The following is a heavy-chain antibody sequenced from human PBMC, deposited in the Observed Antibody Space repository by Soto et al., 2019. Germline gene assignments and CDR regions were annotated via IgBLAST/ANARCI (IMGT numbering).Heavy chain of an antibody. CDR1: GGTFSTYS. CDR3: RRGFPRGGSPPFDL. J-gene: IGHJ4*02. V-gene: IGHV1-69*13. D-gene: IGHD3-16*01. CDR2: FSPVFGAP. Sequence: QVQLVQSGAEVKKPGSSVRVSCKPSGGTFSTYSFSWVRQVPGQGLEWMGGFSPVFGAPNYAQKFLDRVTITADQFTSTVSWDLGSWGPDATAAFSWRRGFPRGGSPPFDLWGQGTLVTVSS.